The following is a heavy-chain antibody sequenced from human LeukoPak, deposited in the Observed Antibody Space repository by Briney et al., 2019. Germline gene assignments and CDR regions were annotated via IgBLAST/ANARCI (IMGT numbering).Heavy chain of an antibody. Sequence: GGSLRLSCAASGFTFSSYNMNWVRQAPGKGLEWVAFIYYDGRNAFYADSVRGRFTISRDNSKNTLYLQMNSLRPEDTAIYYCSIFEITLIVVLNSWGQGTLVTVSS. CDR2: IYYDGRNA. V-gene: IGHV3-30*02. CDR3: SIFEITLIVVLNS. CDR1: GFTFSSYN. D-gene: IGHD3-22*01. J-gene: IGHJ4*02.